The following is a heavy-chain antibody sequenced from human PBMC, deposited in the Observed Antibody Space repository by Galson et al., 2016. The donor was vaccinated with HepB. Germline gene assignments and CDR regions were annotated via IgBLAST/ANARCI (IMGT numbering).Heavy chain of an antibody. CDR2: ISGSGDST. CDR1: GASISSDK. D-gene: IGHD3-16*01. V-gene: IGHV3-23*01. Sequence: ETLSLTCAISGASISSDKWWTWVRQAPGKGLEWVSSISGSGDSTYYADSVKGRFTISSDNSKNTLYLQMNSLRAEDTAVYYCRKGGARPAYFDNWGQGTLVTVSS. J-gene: IGHJ4*02. CDR3: RKGGARPAYFDN.